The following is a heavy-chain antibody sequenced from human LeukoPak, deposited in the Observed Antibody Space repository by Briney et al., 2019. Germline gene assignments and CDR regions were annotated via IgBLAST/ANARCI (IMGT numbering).Heavy chain of an antibody. J-gene: IGHJ4*02. D-gene: IGHD5-24*01. CDR2: VSGGGGTT. V-gene: IGHV3-23*01. CDR1: GFTFTSFS. CDR3: ARLLGTATTYDY. Sequence: GGSLRLSCAASGFTFTSFSMSWVRQAPGKGLEWVSVVSGGGGTTYYADSVKGRFTISRDNSKNTLYLQMYSLGAEDTAVYYCARLLGTATTYDYWGQGTLVTVSS.